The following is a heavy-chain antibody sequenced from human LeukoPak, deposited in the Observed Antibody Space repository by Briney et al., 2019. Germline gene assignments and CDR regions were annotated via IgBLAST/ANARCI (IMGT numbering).Heavy chain of an antibody. D-gene: IGHD4-17*01. Sequence: GGSLRLSCAASGFTFSNAWMSWVRQAPGKGLEWVGRIKSKTDGGTKDYAAAVKGRFSISRDDYKNTLYLQKNSLITEDTAVYYCTTDLGTVTTLYPVCWGQGTMVT. J-gene: IGHJ4*02. CDR1: GFTFSNAW. V-gene: IGHV3-15*01. CDR3: TTDLGTVTTLYPVC. CDR2: IKSKTDGGTK.